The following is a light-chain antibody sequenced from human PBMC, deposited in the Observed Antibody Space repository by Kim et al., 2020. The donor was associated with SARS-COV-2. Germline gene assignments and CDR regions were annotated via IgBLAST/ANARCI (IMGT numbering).Light chain of an antibody. CDR1: QSVRNN. Sequence: VSPGERATLSCRASQSVRNNLAWYQQTPGQAPRLLIYGASTRATGIPARFSDSGSGTEFTLIISSLQSEDFAVYYCQQYNNWPPFTFGQGTKLEI. V-gene: IGKV3-15*01. CDR2: GAS. CDR3: QQYNNWPPFT. J-gene: IGKJ2*01.